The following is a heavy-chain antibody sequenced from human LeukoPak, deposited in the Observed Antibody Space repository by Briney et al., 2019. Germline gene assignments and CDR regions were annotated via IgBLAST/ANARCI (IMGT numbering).Heavy chain of an antibody. Sequence: SQTLSLTCAVSGGSISSGGYSWSWIRQPPGKGLGWIGYIYHSGSTNYNPSLKSRVTISVDRSKNQFSLKLSSVTAADTAVYYCARSITMVRGVKPRDAFDIWGQGTMVTVSS. CDR1: GGSISSGGYS. CDR2: IYHSGST. CDR3: ARSITMVRGVKPRDAFDI. V-gene: IGHV4-30-2*01. J-gene: IGHJ3*02. D-gene: IGHD3-10*01.